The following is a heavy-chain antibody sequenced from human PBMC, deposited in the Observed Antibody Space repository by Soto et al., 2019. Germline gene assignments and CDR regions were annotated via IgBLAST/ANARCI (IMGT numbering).Heavy chain of an antibody. CDR1: GGTFSSYA. Sequence: ASVKVSCKASGGTFSSYAISWVRQAPGQGLEWMGGIIPIFGTANYAQKFQGRVTITAYESTSRADMGLSSLRSADTAVYYCATEPVPEGEYCSGGSCYYLNNYYYGMDVWGQGTTVTVSS. J-gene: IGHJ6*02. CDR2: IIPIFGTA. D-gene: IGHD2-15*01. CDR3: ATEPVPEGEYCSGGSCYYLNNYYYGMDV. V-gene: IGHV1-69*13.